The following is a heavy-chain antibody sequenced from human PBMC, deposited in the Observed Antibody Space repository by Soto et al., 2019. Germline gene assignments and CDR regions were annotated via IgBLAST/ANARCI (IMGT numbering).Heavy chain of an antibody. V-gene: IGHV4-39*01. Sequence: SETLSLTCTVSGGSISSNSFYRGWIRQPPEKGLEWIGSISYSGTTYYKQSLKSRVNISVDTSKNQFSLTLRSVTAADTAVFYCARGRLVPAVNFDYWGQGALVTVSS. CDR2: ISYSGTT. CDR3: ARGRLVPAVNFDY. CDR1: GGSISSNSFY. D-gene: IGHD2-2*01. J-gene: IGHJ4*02.